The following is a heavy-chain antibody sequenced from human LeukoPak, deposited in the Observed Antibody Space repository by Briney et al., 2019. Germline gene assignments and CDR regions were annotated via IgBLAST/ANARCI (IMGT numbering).Heavy chain of an antibody. CDR3: AREAVVGYYYYGMDT. CDR2: INGGNGNT. V-gene: IGHV1-3*01. D-gene: IGHD6-19*01. J-gene: IGHJ6*02. CDR1: GLTFTNYA. Sequence: ASVKFSCKASGLTFTNYAMHWVRQAPGQRLERMGWINGGNGNTKYSEKFQGRVTITRDTSASTAYMELSSLTSEDTAVYYCAREAVVGYYYYGMDTWGQGTTVTVSS.